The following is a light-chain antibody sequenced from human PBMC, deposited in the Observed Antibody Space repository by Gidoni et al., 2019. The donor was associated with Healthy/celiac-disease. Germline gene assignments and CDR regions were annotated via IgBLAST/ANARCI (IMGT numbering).Light chain of an antibody. CDR3: SSYTSSSTPMV. CDR2: DVS. Sequence: QSALTQPAFVSGSPGQSITISCTGTSSVVGGYNYVSWYQQHPGKAPKLMIYDVSNRPSGVSNRFSGSKSGNTASLTISGLQAEDEADYYCSSYTSSSTPMVFGGGTKLTVL. CDR1: SSVVGGYNY. V-gene: IGLV2-14*03. J-gene: IGLJ2*01.